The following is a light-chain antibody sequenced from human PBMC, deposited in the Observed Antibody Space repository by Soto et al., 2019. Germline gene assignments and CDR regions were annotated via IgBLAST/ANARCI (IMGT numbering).Light chain of an antibody. CDR2: GAS. Sequence: EIVLPQSPGTLSLSPGEGATLSCRASQTISRSLLAWYQQKPGQAPRLLISGASSRATGIPDRFSGSGSGTDFTLTISRLEPEDFAVYYCEQYSDAPLTFGGGTKVEIK. CDR3: EQYSDAPLT. V-gene: IGKV3-20*01. J-gene: IGKJ4*01. CDR1: QTISRSL.